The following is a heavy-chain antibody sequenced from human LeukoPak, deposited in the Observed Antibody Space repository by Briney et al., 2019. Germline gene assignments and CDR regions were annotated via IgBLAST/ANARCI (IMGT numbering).Heavy chain of an antibody. D-gene: IGHD3-10*01. J-gene: IGHJ4*02. CDR3: ASYYYGSGSYYTNDY. V-gene: IGHV3-30*03. Sequence: GGSLRLSCAASGFTFSSYGMHWVRQAPGKGLEWVAVISYDGSNKYYADSVKGRFTISRDNSKNTLYLQMNSLRAEDTAVYYCASYYYGSGSYYTNDYWGQGTLVTVSS. CDR1: GFTFSSYG. CDR2: ISYDGSNK.